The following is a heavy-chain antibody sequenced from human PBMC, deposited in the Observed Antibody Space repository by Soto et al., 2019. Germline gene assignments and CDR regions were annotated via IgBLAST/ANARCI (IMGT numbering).Heavy chain of an antibody. CDR2: IYYSGST. V-gene: IGHV4-31*03. Sequence: QVQLQESGPGLVKPSQTLSLTCTVSGGSISSGGYYWSWIRQDPGKGLEWIGYIYYSGSTHYSPSLKSRVTISVDTSKNQFSLKLSTVTAADPAVYYCARGTGYPYYFDYWGQGTLVTVSS. J-gene: IGHJ4*02. D-gene: IGHD3-9*01. CDR1: GGSISSGGYY. CDR3: ARGTGYPYYFDY.